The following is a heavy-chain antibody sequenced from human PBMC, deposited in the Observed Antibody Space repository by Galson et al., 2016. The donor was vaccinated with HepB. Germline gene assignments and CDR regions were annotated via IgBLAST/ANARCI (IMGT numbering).Heavy chain of an antibody. CDR2: ISGSGDTT. CDR1: GFTFSGYA. D-gene: IGHD3-22*01. J-gene: IGHJ4*02. V-gene: IGHV3-23*01. CDR3: AKRDYYDSSGFSALLDY. Sequence: SLRLSCAAPGFTFSGYAMSWVRQAPGKGLEWVSGISGSGDTTDYGDSVKGRFTVSRDNSTNTLYLQMNSLRAEDTAVYYCAKRDYYDSSGFSALLDYWGLGTLVTVSS.